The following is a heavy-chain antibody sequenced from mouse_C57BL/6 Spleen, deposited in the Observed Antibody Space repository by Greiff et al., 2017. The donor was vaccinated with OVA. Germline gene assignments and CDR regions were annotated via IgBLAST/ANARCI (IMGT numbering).Heavy chain of an antibody. V-gene: IGHV1-19*01. CDR3: AVNWEGFAY. Sequence: VQLKESGPVLVKPGASVKMSCKASGYTFTDYYMNWVKQSHGKSLEWIGVINPYNGGTSYNQKFKGKATLTVDKSSSTAYMELNSLTSEDSAVYCCAVNWEGFAYWGQGTLVTVSA. D-gene: IGHD4-1*01. CDR1: GYTFTDYY. J-gene: IGHJ3*01. CDR2: INPYNGGT.